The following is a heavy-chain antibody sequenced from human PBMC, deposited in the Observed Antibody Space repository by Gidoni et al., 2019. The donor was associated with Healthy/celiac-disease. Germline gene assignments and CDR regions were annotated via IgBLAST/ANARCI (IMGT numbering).Heavy chain of an antibody. D-gene: IGHD2-21*02. CDR1: GFTFSTYS. CDR3: ARDRWGLQPSSYFDL. Sequence: EVQLVESGGDLVQPGGSLRPPCAASGFTFSTYSINWVRQAPGKGLEWISYISSRRSTIYYADSVKGRFAISRDNAKTSVYLQMNSLRAEDTAVYYCARDRWGLQPSSYFDLWGRGTLVTVSS. J-gene: IGHJ2*01. CDR2: ISSRRSTI. V-gene: IGHV3-48*01.